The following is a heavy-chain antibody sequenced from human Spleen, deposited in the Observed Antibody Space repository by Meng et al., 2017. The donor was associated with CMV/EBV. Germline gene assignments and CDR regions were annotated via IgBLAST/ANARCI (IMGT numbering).Heavy chain of an antibody. V-gene: IGHV1-24*01. CDR2: FDPEDGET. CDR3: AKPKEPYGDYVASGFDY. CDR1: GYTLTQLS. Sequence: ASVKVSCKVSGYTLTQLSIHWVRQAPGKGLEWMGGFDPEDGETIYAQKFQGRVTMTEDTSTDTAYMELSSLKSEDTAVYYCAKPKEPYGDYVASGFDYWGQGTLVTVSS. D-gene: IGHD4-17*01. J-gene: IGHJ4*02.